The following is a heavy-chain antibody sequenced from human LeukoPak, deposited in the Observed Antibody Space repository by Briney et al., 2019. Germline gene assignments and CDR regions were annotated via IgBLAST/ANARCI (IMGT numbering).Heavy chain of an antibody. CDR2: IWYDGSNK. V-gene: IGHV3-33*01. CDR3: ARDIVVPAAIPYYYYGMDV. CDR1: GLTFSSYG. Sequence: GRSLRLSCAASGLTFSSYGMHWVRQAPGKGLEWVAVIWYDGSNKYYADSVKGRFTISRDNSKNTLYLQMNSLRAEDTAVYYCARDIVVPAAIPYYYYGMDVWGQGTTVTVS. D-gene: IGHD2-2*01. J-gene: IGHJ6*02.